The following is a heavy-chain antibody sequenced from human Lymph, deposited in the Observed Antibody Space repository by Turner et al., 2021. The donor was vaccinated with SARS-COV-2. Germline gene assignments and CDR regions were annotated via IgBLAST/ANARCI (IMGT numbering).Heavy chain of an antibody. Sequence: VQLLESGGGLIQPGGSLRLSCSSSEFTVSSNYMSCVRQARGKGLEWVALNYSGGSTCYGDSVKGRITISRDNYKNTLYLQMNSLRADDTAVYYCARVLPYGDYFDFWGQGTLVTGSS. CDR2: NYSGGST. V-gene: IGHV3-53*01. CDR3: ARVLPYGDYFDF. J-gene: IGHJ4*01. CDR1: EFTVSSNY. D-gene: IGHD4-17*01.